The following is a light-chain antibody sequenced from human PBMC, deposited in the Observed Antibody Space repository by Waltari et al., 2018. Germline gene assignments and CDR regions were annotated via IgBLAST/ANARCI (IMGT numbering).Light chain of an antibody. J-gene: IGKJ1*01. CDR1: QSILYSSSNKNY. CDR2: WAS. Sequence: DIVMTQSPDSLAVSLGERATINCKSSQSILYSSSNKNYLAWYQQKAGQPPKLLIYWASTRESGVPDRFSGSGSGTDFTLTISSLQAEDVAVYYCQQFRSTPWTFGQGTKVEIK. V-gene: IGKV4-1*01. CDR3: QQFRSTPWT.